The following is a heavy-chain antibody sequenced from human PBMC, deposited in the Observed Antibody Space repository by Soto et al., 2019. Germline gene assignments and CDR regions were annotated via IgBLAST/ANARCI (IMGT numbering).Heavy chain of an antibody. CDR1: GFTFSSYS. D-gene: IGHD2-15*01. V-gene: IGHV3-21*01. J-gene: IGHJ2*01. CDR2: ISTSSNYI. CDR3: ARGVVAAQVGGGLSWYCEL. Sequence: EVQLVESGGGLVKPGGSLRLSCAASGFTFSSYSMNWVRQAPGKGLAGVSSISTSSNYIYYADSVKGRFTISRDNAKNSLYPQMNSLRAEDTAVYYCARGVVAAQVGGGLSWYCELWGRGTLVTVSS.